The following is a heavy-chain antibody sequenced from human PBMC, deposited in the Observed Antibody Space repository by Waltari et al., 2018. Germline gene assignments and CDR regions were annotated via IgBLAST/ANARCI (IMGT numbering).Heavy chain of an antibody. Sequence: QVQLVQSGAEVKKPGASVKVSCKASGYTFTGYSMHCVHQAPGQGLEWMGRINPNSGGTNYAQKFQGRVTMTRDTSISTAYMELSRLRSDDTAVYYCARDRLPYPITMVRGVLFDYWGQGTLVTVSS. J-gene: IGHJ4*02. V-gene: IGHV1-2*06. CDR3: ARDRLPYPITMVRGVLFDY. D-gene: IGHD3-10*01. CDR1: GYTFTGYS. CDR2: INPNSGGT.